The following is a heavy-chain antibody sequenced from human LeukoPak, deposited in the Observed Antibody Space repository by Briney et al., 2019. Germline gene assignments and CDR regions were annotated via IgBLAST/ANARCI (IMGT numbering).Heavy chain of an antibody. D-gene: IGHD2-8*01. CDR2: INSDGSNT. CDR1: GFTFSSHW. CDR3: AANSWMLGMDL. Sequence: GGSLRLSCAASGFTFSSHWMHWVRQAPGKGPVGVSHINSDGSNTGYADSVKGRSTSSRDNAKNTRYLQMNSLGADDTAVYYCAANSWMLGMDLWGQGTTVTVSS. V-gene: IGHV3-74*01. J-gene: IGHJ6*02.